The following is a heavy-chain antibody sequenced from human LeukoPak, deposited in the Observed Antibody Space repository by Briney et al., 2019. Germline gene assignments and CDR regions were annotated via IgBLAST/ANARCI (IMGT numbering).Heavy chain of an antibody. Sequence: SETLSLTCTVSGGSIISSVYYWSWIRQPPRKGLEWIGYIYYSGSTYYNPSLKSRVTISLDTSKNQFSLKLSTVTAADTAVYYCVRTEVSSGSEDYWGQGTLVTVSS. CDR3: VRTEVSSGSEDY. V-gene: IGHV4-30-4*08. CDR1: GGSIISSVYY. D-gene: IGHD6-19*01. CDR2: IYYSGST. J-gene: IGHJ4*02.